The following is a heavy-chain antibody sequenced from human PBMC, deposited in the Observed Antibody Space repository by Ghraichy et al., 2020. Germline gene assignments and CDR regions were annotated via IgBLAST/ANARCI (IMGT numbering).Heavy chain of an antibody. J-gene: IGHJ4*02. Sequence: GESLNISCAASGFTFSSYAMSWVRQAPGKGLEWVSAISGSGGSTYYADSVKGRFTISRDNSKNTLYLQMNSLRAEDTAVYYCAKGRTYCGGDCSAGFDYWGQGTLVTVSS. CDR2: ISGSGGST. CDR3: AKGRTYCGGDCSAGFDY. CDR1: GFTFSSYA. V-gene: IGHV3-23*01. D-gene: IGHD2-21*02.